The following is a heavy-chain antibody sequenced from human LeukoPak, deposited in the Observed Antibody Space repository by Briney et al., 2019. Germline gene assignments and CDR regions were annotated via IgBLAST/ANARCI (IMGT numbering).Heavy chain of an antibody. CDR3: ARVTGSIDY. D-gene: IGHD1-26*01. CDR1: GYTFTSYD. Sequence: GASVKVSCKASGYTFTSYDINWVRQATGQGLEWMGWMNPKSGNTGFAQKFQGRVTMTRDTSISTACMELGSLRSEDTAVYYCARVTGSIDYWGQGTLVTVSS. J-gene: IGHJ4*02. CDR2: MNPKSGNT. V-gene: IGHV1-8*01.